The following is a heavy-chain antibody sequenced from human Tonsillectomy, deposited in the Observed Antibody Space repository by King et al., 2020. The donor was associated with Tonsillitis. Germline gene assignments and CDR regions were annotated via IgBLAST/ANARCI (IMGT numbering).Heavy chain of an antibody. J-gene: IGHJ5*02. CDR3: ARDPGYSRGVDP. V-gene: IGHV4-39*02. CDR1: GGSITSTTNY. Sequence: LQLQESGPGLVKPSGTLSLACAVSGGSITSTTNYWAWIRLPPGKGPEWIASIHYDGTTFYNPFLQSRLTVSVDTTGNQFSLRLSSVTAADTAVYYCARDPGYSRGVDPWGQGMLVTVSS. D-gene: IGHD3-22*01. CDR2: IHYDGTT.